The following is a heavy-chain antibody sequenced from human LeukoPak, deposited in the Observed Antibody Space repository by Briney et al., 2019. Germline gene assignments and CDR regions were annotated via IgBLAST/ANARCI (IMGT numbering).Heavy chain of an antibody. CDR1: GFTFSSYA. CDR3: ANRHTYGGEQDFDY. D-gene: IGHD4-23*01. CDR2: ISGSGGST. V-gene: IGHV3-23*01. J-gene: IGHJ4*02. Sequence: PGGSLRLSCAASGFTFSSYAMGWVRQAPGKGLEWVSAISGSGGSTYYADSVKGRFTISRDNSKNTLYLQMNSLRAEDTAVYYCANRHTYGGEQDFDYWGQGSLVTVSS.